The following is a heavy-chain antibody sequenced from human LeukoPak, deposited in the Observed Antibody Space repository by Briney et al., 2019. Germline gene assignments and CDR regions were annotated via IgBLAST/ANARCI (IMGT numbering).Heavy chain of an antibody. CDR2: ISYDGSNK. CDR3: AKGRGAYYYYAMDV. D-gene: IGHD3-16*01. V-gene: IGHV3-30*18. J-gene: IGHJ6*02. CDR1: GFIFSKCG. Sequence: PGGSLRLSCAASGFIFSKCGMHWVRQAPGKGLEWVAVISYDGSNKNYADSVKGRFTISRDNSENTLYLQMNSLRVEDTAVYYCAKGRGAYYYYAMDVWGQGTTVTASS.